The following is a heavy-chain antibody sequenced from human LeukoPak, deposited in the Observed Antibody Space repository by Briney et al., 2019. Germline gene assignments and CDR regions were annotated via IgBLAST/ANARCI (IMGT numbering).Heavy chain of an antibody. Sequence: GGSLRLSCAASGFTFSSYWMHWVRQAPGKGLVWVSRINSDGSSTSYADSVKGRFTISRDNAKNTLYLQMNSLRAEDTAVYYCAREVRFLEWLSWYYYYGMDVWGQGTTVTVS. CDR2: INSDGSST. V-gene: IGHV3-74*01. CDR1: GFTFSSYW. D-gene: IGHD3-3*01. CDR3: AREVRFLEWLSWYYYYGMDV. J-gene: IGHJ6*02.